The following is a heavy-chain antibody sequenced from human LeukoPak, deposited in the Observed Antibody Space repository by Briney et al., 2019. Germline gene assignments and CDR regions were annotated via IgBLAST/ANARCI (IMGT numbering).Heavy chain of an antibody. CDR3: ARALAAAGDFDY. Sequence: PSETLSLTCTVSGGSISSYYWSWIWQPPGKGLEWIGYIYYSGSTNYNPSLKSRVTISVDTSKNQFSLKLSSVAAADTAVYYCARALAAAGDFDYWGQGTLVTVSS. CDR2: IYYSGST. D-gene: IGHD6-13*01. J-gene: IGHJ4*02. CDR1: GGSISSYY. V-gene: IGHV4-59*01.